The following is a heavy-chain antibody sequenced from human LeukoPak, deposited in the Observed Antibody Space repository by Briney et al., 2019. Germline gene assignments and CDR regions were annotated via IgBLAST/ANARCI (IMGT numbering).Heavy chain of an antibody. CDR1: GFTVSSNY. CDR2: IYGGGNI. J-gene: IGHJ4*02. CDR3: ARGAGYNYPYYFGY. Sequence: GGSLRLSCAASGFTVSSNYMNWVRQAPGKGLEWVSVIYGGGNIYYADPVKGRFTISRDNPKNTLYLQINSLRAEDTAVYYCARGAGYNYPYYFGYWGQGTLVTVSS. D-gene: IGHD5-24*01. V-gene: IGHV3-53*01.